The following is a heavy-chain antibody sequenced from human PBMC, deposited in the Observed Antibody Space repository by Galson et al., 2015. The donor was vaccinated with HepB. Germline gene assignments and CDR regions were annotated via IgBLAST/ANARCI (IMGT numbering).Heavy chain of an antibody. V-gene: IGHV1-69*13. CDR3: ASPLMNSSPHGYFDY. CDR2: IIPIFGIA. CDR1: GGTFSSYA. D-gene: IGHD6-6*01. Sequence: SVTVSCKASGGTFSSYAISWVRQAPGQGLEWMGGIIPIFGIANYAQKFQGRVTITADESTSTAYMELSSLRSEDTAVYYCASPLMNSSPHGYFDYWGQGTLVTVSS. J-gene: IGHJ4*02.